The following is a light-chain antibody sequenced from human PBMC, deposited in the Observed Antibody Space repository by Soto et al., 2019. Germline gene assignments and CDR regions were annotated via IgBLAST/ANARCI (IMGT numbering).Light chain of an antibody. CDR2: GAS. CDR3: QQYGSSPRT. J-gene: IGKJ1*01. Sequence: EIVLTQSPGTLSLSPGERATLSCRASQSVSSSYLAWYQQKPGQAPRLLIYGASSRATGIPDRFSGSGSGTDFTLTIRRLEPEDFAVYYSQQYGSSPRTFGQGTKVEIK. V-gene: IGKV3-20*01. CDR1: QSVSSSY.